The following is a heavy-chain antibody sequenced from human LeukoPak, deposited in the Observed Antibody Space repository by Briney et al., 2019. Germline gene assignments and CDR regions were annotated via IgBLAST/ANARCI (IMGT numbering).Heavy chain of an antibody. CDR2: IYFRGIT. Sequence: SETLSLTCTVSGGSISSGGYYWSWIRQPPGKGLEWIGYIYFRGITYYNPSLKSRVSISVDTSKNQFSLKLSSVTAADTAVYYCASRMYYYDSSGYPYWGQGTLVTVSS. V-gene: IGHV4-30-4*08. D-gene: IGHD3-22*01. CDR1: GGSISSGGYY. CDR3: ASRMYYYDSSGYPY. J-gene: IGHJ4*02.